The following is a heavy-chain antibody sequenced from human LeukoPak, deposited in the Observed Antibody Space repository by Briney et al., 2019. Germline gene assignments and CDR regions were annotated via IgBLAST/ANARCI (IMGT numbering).Heavy chain of an antibody. CDR3: ARDRAYCGGDCSDYYGMDV. V-gene: IGHV3-30-3*01. CDR1: GFTFSSYA. Sequence: GGSLRLSCAASGFTFSSYAMHWVRQAPGKGLEWVAVISYDGSNKYYADSVKGRFTISRDNSKNTLYLRMNSLRAEDTAVYYCARDRAYCGGDCSDYYGMDVWGQGTTVTVSS. D-gene: IGHD2-21*02. CDR2: ISYDGSNK. J-gene: IGHJ6*02.